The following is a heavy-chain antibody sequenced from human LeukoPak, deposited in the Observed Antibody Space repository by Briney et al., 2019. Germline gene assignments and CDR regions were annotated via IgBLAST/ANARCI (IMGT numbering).Heavy chain of an antibody. Sequence: SETLSLTCTVSGDSINSHHWNWIRQPPGKGLEWIGYMYYSGSTMYNRSLKSRVAISIDTSKNQFSLKLSSVAAADTAVYYCARDTYDYYFDPWGQGILVTVSS. V-gene: IGHV4-59*11. D-gene: IGHD1-26*01. CDR3: ARDTYDYYFDP. J-gene: IGHJ5*02. CDR1: GDSINSHH. CDR2: MYYSGST.